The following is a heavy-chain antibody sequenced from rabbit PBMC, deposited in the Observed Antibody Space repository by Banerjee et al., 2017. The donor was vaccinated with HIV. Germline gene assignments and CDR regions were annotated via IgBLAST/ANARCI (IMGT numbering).Heavy chain of an antibody. Sequence: QSLEESGGDLVKPGASLTLTCKASGFSFSGDYCVCWVRQAPGRGLEWIACIYASSSGSTAYASWAKGRFTISKTSSTTVTLQMTSLTAADTATYFCARGDSYGYATIDGMDLWGPGTLVTVS. V-gene: IGHV1S40*01. CDR1: GFSFSGDYC. D-gene: IGHD6-1*01. CDR3: ARGDSYGYATIDGMDL. J-gene: IGHJ6*01. CDR2: IYASSSGST.